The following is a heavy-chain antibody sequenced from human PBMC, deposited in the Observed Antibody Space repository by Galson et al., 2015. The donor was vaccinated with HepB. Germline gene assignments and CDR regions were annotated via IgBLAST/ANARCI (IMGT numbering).Heavy chain of an antibody. V-gene: IGHV1-3*01. CDR2: INAGNGNT. D-gene: IGHD3-22*01. CDR3: AREPGYYDSSGYYYLGAFDI. CDR1: GYTFTSSD. Sequence: SVKVSCKASGYTFTSSDMHWVRQATGQRLEWMGWINAGNGNTKYSQKFQGRVTITRDTSASTAYMELSSLRSEDTAVYYCAREPGYYDSSGYYYLGAFDIWSQGTMVTVSS. J-gene: IGHJ3*02.